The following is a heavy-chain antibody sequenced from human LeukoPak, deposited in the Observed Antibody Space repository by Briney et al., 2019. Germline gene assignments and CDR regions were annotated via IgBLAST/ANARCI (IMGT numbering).Heavy chain of an antibody. J-gene: IGHJ6*03. Sequence: GASVKVSCKASGYTFTGYYMHWVRQAPGQGLEWMGWINPNSGGTNYAQKFQGRVTMTRDTSISTAYMELSRLRSDDTAVYYCARTYYYDSSGIFGFMDVWGKGTTVTISS. D-gene: IGHD3-22*01. CDR3: ARTYYYDSSGIFGFMDV. V-gene: IGHV1-2*02. CDR1: GYTFTGYY. CDR2: INPNSGGT.